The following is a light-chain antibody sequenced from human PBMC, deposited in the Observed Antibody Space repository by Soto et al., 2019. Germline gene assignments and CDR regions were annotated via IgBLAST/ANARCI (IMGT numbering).Light chain of an antibody. V-gene: IGKV1-39*01. CDR3: QQVYRMPPT. CDR2: ATS. CDR1: QTVAKS. Sequence: DTQMTQSPSSLPASVGDRVTITCRASQTVAKSLNRYQQKPGKAPDLLIYATSHLHSEVPSRFSGSGSGTDFTLTINSLQPEDFATYYCQQVYRMPPTFGQGTKV. J-gene: IGKJ1*01.